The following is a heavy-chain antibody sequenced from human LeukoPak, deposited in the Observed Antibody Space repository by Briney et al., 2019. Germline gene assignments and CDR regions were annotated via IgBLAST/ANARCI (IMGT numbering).Heavy chain of an antibody. CDR3: ARPSNHYDTSGYRGFDP. V-gene: IGHV4-39*01. CDR2: ILYSGST. CDR1: GGSISYSNYY. D-gene: IGHD3-22*01. Sequence: TSETLSLTCTVSGGSISYSNYYWGWIRQPPGKGLEWIGSILYSGSTYYNPSLKSRVTISVDTSKKQLSLKMSSVTAADTAVYYCARPSNHYDTSGYRGFDPWGQGTLVTISS. J-gene: IGHJ5*02.